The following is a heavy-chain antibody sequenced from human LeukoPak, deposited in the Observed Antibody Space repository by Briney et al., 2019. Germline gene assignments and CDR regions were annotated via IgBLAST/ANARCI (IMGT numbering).Heavy chain of an antibody. CDR3: ARDPRGATVTSLKIDY. V-gene: IGHV3-21*01. Sequence: GGSLRLSCAGSGFTFSSYSMNWVRQAPGKGLEWVSSISSGRTYIYYADSVKGRFTISRDNAQNSLYLQMNSLRAEDTAVYYCARDPRGATVTSLKIDYWGQGTLVTVSS. CDR1: GFTFSSYS. J-gene: IGHJ4*02. CDR2: ISSGRTYI. D-gene: IGHD4-17*01.